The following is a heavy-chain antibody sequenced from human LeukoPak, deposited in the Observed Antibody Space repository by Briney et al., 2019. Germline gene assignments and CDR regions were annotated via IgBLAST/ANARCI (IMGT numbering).Heavy chain of an antibody. J-gene: IGHJ5*02. CDR3: ARGVRGVINNNWFDP. CDR2: IYSGGST. V-gene: IGHV3-53*01. Sequence: PGASLRLSCAASGFTVSSNYMSWVRQAPGKGLEWVSVIYSGGSTYYADSVKGRFTISRDNSKNTLYLQMNSLRAEDTAVYYCARGVRGVINNNWFDPWGQGTLVTVSS. D-gene: IGHD3-10*01. CDR1: GFTVSSNY.